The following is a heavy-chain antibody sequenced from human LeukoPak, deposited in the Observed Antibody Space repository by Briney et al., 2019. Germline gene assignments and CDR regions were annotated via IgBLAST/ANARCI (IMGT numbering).Heavy chain of an antibody. CDR2: IYHSGST. CDR1: GGSISSGGYS. V-gene: IGHV4-30-2*01. J-gene: IGHJ6*02. CDR3: ARTGYCSSTSCYQPSLDYYFYGMDV. Sequence: SQTLSLTCAVSGGSISSGGYSWSWIRQPPGKGLEWIGYIYHSGSTYYNPSLKSRVTISVDRSKNQFSLKLSSVTAADTAVYYCARTGYCSSTSCYQPSLDYYFYGMDVWGQGTTVTVSS. D-gene: IGHD2-2*01.